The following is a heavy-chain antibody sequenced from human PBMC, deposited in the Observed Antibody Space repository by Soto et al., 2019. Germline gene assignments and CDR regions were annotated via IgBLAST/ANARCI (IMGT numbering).Heavy chain of an antibody. J-gene: IGHJ6*02. Sequence: GGSLRLSCAASGFTFSSYGMHWVRQAPGKGPEWVAVISYDGSNKYYADSVKGRFTISRDNSKNTLYLQMNSLRAEDTAVYYCAREVYSNYGVSYYYYYGMDVWGQGTTVTVSS. CDR3: AREVYSNYGVSYYYYYGMDV. CDR2: ISYDGSNK. V-gene: IGHV3-30*03. CDR1: GFTFSSYG. D-gene: IGHD4-4*01.